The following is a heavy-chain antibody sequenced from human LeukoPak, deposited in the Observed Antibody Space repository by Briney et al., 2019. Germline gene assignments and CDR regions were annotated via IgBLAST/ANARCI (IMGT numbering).Heavy chain of an antibody. CDR3: ARRAGAYSHPYDY. J-gene: IGHJ4*02. D-gene: IGHD4/OR15-4a*01. CDR1: GYTFTGYY. CDR2: IYSDNT. V-gene: IGHV3-53*01. Sequence: ASVKVSCKASGYTFTGYYMHWVRQAPGKGLEWVSFIYSDNTHYSDSVKGRFTISRDNSKNTLYLQMNSLRAEDTAVYYCARRAGAYSHPYDYWGQGALVTVSS.